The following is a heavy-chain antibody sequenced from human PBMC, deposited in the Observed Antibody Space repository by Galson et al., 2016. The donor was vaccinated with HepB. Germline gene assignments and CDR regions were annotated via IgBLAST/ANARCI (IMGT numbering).Heavy chain of an antibody. CDR1: GFTFDDYA. CDR3: AKDIVRQPQDAY. CDR2: IGGDGGVT. Sequence: SLRLSCAASGFTFDDYAMHWVRQAPGQGLEWVSLIGGDGGVTFYADSVKGRFTISRDNSKNSLYLQMTSLTTEDTAMYSCAKDIVRQPQDAYWGQGTLVTVSP. V-gene: IGHV3-43*02. J-gene: IGHJ4*02. D-gene: IGHD2-15*01.